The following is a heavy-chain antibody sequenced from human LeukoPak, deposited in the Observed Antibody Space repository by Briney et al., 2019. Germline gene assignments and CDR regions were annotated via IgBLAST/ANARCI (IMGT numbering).Heavy chain of an antibody. D-gene: IGHD3-22*01. CDR3: ARSVVGWFDP. CDR1: GGSISSYY. CDR2: IYYSVGT. Sequence: SETLSLTCTVSGGSISSYYWSCIRQPPGEGLEWIGYIYYSVGTNYNPSLKSRVTISVDTSKNQFSLKLSSVTAADTAVYYCARSVVGWFDPWGQGTLVTVSS. J-gene: IGHJ5*02. V-gene: IGHV4-59*08.